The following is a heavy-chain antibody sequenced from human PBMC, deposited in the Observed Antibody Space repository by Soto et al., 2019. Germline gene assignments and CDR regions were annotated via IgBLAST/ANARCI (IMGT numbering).Heavy chain of an antibody. V-gene: IGHV3-7*01. J-gene: IGHJ4*02. CDR2: IREDGSEI. Sequence: EVQLVESGGGLVQPGGAVRLSCAASGFTFSSYCMSWVRQAPGKGLEWVVNIREDGSEIYYVDSVKGRFTNSRDHAKNSLYLQLNSVRAEETAVYYCARGRTLTYLGQGTLVTVSS. CDR1: GFTFSSYC. CDR3: ARGRTLTY.